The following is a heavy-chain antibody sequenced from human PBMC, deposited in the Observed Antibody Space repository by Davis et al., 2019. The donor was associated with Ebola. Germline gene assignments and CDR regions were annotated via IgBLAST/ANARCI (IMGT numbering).Heavy chain of an antibody. CDR1: GFTFSSYA. D-gene: IGHD3-22*01. J-gene: IGHJ4*02. CDR2: ISTNGETT. V-gene: IGHV3-64*04. Sequence: GGSLRLSCSASGFTFSSYAMHWVRQAPGKGLESVARISTNGETTYYADSVKGRFTISRDNSKNTLYLQMNSLRAEDTAVYYCANYYPPIYWGQGTLVTVSS. CDR3: ANYYPPIY.